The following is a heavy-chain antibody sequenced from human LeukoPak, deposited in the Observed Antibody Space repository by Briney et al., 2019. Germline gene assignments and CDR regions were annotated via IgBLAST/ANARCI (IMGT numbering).Heavy chain of an antibody. Sequence: PGRSLRLSCAASGFTFSNYAMHWVRQAPGKGLEWVAFISYDGSNKYYVDSVKGRFTISRDNSKNTLYLQMNSLRTEDTAMYFCTRAPGGVVAAVVELDYWGQGSLVT. CDR3: TRAPGGVVAAVVELDY. V-gene: IGHV3-30-3*01. CDR2: ISYDGSNK. D-gene: IGHD2-15*01. J-gene: IGHJ4*02. CDR1: GFTFSNYA.